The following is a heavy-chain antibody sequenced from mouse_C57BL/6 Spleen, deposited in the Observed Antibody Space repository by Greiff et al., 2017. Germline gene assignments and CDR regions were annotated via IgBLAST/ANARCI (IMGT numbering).Heavy chain of an antibody. J-gene: IGHJ3*01. V-gene: IGHV5-4*01. CDR3: ARDGYGSSLFAY. D-gene: IGHD1-1*01. CDR1: GFTFSSYA. CDR2: ISDGGSYT. Sequence: EVHLVESGGGLVKPGGSLKLSCAASGFTFSSYAMSWVRQTPEKRLEWVATISDGGSYTYYPDNVKGRFTLSRDNAKNNLYLQMSHLKSEDTAMYYCARDGYGSSLFAYWGQGTLVTVSA.